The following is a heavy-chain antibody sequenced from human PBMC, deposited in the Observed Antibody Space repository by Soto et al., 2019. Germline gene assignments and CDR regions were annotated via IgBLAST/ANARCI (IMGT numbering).Heavy chain of an antibody. D-gene: IGHD4-4*01. CDR2: ISKSGST. CDR1: GGSISSSSYH. Sequence: SETLSLTCTVSGGSISSSSYHWGWIRRPPGKGLEWIGSISKSGSTFYNSSLKSRVTISVDTSKNQFSLTLSSVTAADTAVYYCAKHRYSNYPSFDYWGQGTQVTVSS. V-gene: IGHV4-39*01. J-gene: IGHJ4*02. CDR3: AKHRYSNYPSFDY.